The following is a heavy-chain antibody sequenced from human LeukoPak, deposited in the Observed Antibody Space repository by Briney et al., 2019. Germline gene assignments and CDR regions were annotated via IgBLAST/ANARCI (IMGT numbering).Heavy chain of an antibody. Sequence: EPSETLSLTCAVSGGSISSSNWWNWVRQPPGKGLVCIGEISHSESTNYNPSLKSRVTISVDKSKNQFYLKLSSVTAADTAVYYCARDSPTYYYDSSGYPIGGHDAFDIWGQGTMVTVSS. CDR2: ISHSEST. D-gene: IGHD3-22*01. V-gene: IGHV4-4*02. CDR3: ARDSPTYYYDSSGYPIGGHDAFDI. J-gene: IGHJ3*02. CDR1: GGSISSSNW.